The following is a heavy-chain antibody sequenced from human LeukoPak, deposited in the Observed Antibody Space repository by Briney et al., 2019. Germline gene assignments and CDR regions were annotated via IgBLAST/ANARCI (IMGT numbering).Heavy chain of an antibody. Sequence: ESPLRLCCAASGFTFSNAWMSWVRQAPGKGLEWVGRIKSKTDGGTTDYSAPVKGRFSISRDDSKNTLYLQMNSLKTEDTAVYYCTTIGRLWAFDIWGQGTMVTVSS. V-gene: IGHV3-15*01. D-gene: IGHD3-16*01. J-gene: IGHJ3*02. CDR1: GFTFSNAW. CDR2: IKSKTDGGTT. CDR3: TTIGRLWAFDI.